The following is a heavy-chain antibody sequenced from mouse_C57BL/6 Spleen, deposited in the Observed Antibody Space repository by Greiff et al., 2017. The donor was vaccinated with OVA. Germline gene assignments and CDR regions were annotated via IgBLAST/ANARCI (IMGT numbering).Heavy chain of an antibody. CDR1: GYTFTSYW. CDR2: IYPSDSET. J-gene: IGHJ4*01. CDR3: ARYDYDYAMDY. D-gene: IGHD2-4*01. Sequence: VQLQQPGAELVRPGSSVKLSCKASGYTFTSYWMDWVKQRPGQGLEWIGNIYPSDSETHYNQKFKDKATLTVDKSSSTAYMQLSSLTSEDSAVYDCARYDYDYAMDYWGQGTSVTVSS. V-gene: IGHV1-61*01.